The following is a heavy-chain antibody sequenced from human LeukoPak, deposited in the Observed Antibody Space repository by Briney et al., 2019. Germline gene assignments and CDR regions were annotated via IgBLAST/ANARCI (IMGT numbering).Heavy chain of an antibody. V-gene: IGHV3-74*03. D-gene: IGHD6-19*01. CDR1: GFTFSSYW. Sequence: TGGSLRLSCAASGFTFSSYWMHWVRQAPGKGLVWVSRVNPQGIATTYADSVKGRFTISRDNAKDALHLQMDNLRVEDTAVYYCARARWSSTGWFVGYWGQGTLVTVSS. CDR2: VNPQGIAT. J-gene: IGHJ4*02. CDR3: ARARWSSTGWFVGY.